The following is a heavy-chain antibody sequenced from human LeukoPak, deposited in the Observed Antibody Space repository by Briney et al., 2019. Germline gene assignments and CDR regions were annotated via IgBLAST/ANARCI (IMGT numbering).Heavy chain of an antibody. D-gene: IGHD4-17*01. J-gene: IGHJ4*02. V-gene: IGHV3-33*01. CDR1: GFSFSTHG. CDR2: IWYDGSHI. Sequence: GGSLRLSCVASGFSFSTHGMHLVRQAPGKGLDWVAIIWYDGSHINYADSVKGRFTISRDNSKNTLYLQMNSLRAEDTALYYCATENGDYTFDYWGQGTLVTVSS. CDR3: ATENGDYTFDY.